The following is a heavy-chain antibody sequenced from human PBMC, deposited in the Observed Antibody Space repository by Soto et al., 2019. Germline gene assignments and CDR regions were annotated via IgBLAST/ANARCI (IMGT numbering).Heavy chain of an antibody. CDR1: GFSFSSYW. D-gene: IGHD3-9*01. CDR2: INTEGSST. J-gene: IGHJ3*01. V-gene: IGHV3-74*01. Sequence: EVQLVESGGGLVQPGGPLRLSCADSGFSFSSYWMHWVRQGPGMGLVWVSRINTEGSSTNYADSVKGRFTISRDNAKNTLYLQMNSLRAEDTAVYYCARSPGGYYIDWGQGTMVTVSS. CDR3: ARSPGGYYID.